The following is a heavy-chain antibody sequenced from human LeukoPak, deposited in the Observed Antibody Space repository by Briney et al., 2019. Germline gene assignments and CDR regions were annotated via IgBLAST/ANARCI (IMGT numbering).Heavy chain of an antibody. Sequence: GGSLRLSCAASGFTFSDYYMSWIRQAPGKGLEWVSYISSSGSTIYYADSVKGRFTISRDNAKNSLYLQMNSLRAEDTAVYYCTTRPLPNGDFPLDFWGQGALVTVSS. CDR3: TTRPLPNGDFPLDF. V-gene: IGHV3-11*01. CDR2: ISSSGSTI. D-gene: IGHD4-17*01. CDR1: GFTFSDYY. J-gene: IGHJ4*02.